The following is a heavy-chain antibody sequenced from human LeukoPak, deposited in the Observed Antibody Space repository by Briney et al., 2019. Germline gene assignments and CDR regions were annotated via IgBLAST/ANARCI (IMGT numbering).Heavy chain of an antibody. J-gene: IGHJ3*02. CDR3: ARDPNGDYIGAFDN. CDR2: ITASDYTT. D-gene: IGHD4-17*01. CDR1: GFISREYA. V-gene: IGHV3-23*01. Sequence: PGGSLRLSCAASGFISREYAMTWVRQAPGKGVEGGSSITASDYTTYADSVTGRFTISRDNSKNTLYLQMDSLRGDATALYHCARDPNGDYIGAFDNWGQGTMVTVSS.